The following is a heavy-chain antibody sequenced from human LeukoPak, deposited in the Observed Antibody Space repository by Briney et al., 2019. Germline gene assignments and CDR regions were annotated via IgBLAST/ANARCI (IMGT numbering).Heavy chain of an antibody. CDR2: IYPGDSDT. V-gene: IGHV5-51*01. CDR1: GYSFTNYW. Sequence: ESPKISCKGSGYSFTNYWIGWVRQMPGKGLEWMGIIYPGDSDTKYSPSFQGQVTISADKSISTGYLQWSSLKASDTAMYYCARPIQRYTVFDYWGQGTLVTVSS. D-gene: IGHD1-14*01. CDR3: ARPIQRYTVFDY. J-gene: IGHJ4*02.